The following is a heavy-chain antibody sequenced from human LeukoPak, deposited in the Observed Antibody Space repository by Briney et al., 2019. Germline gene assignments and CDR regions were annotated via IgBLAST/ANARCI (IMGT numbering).Heavy chain of an antibody. CDR1: GGSISSGNW. Sequence: SGTLSLTCAVSGGSISSGNWWSWVRQPPGKGLEWIGEIYHSGSTNYNSSLKSRVTISVDKSKNQFSLNLSSVTAADTAMYYCARHYYASGSVPLDYWGQGTLVTVSS. V-gene: IGHV4-4*02. D-gene: IGHD3-10*01. J-gene: IGHJ4*02. CDR2: IYHSGST. CDR3: ARHYYASGSVPLDY.